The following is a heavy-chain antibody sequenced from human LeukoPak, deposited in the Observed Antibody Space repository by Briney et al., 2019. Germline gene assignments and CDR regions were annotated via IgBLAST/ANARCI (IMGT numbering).Heavy chain of an antibody. D-gene: IGHD3-22*01. CDR3: ARVDSSGYLDY. Sequence: SETLSLTCAVYGGSFSGYYWSWTRQPPGKGLEWIGEINHSGSTNYNPSLKSRVTISVDTSKNQFSLKLSSVTAADTAVYYCARVDSSGYLDYWGQGTLVTVSS. CDR2: INHSGST. V-gene: IGHV4-34*01. J-gene: IGHJ4*02. CDR1: GGSFSGYY.